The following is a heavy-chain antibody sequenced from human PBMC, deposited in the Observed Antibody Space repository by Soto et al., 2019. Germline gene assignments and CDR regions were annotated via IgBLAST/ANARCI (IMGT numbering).Heavy chain of an antibody. D-gene: IGHD2-15*01. V-gene: IGHV3-30*03. J-gene: IGHJ4*01. CDR1: RLTFSNYG. CDR2: ISYESIST. CDR3: AREAGCSGTNCNVYFDY. Sequence: GSLRVSCVASRLTFSNYGMHWVRQAPGKGLEWVAVISYESISTVYRDSVRGRFTISRDNSRNTLYLHMNSLTPEDTAVYYCAREAGCSGTNCNVYFDYWGLGTLVTVSS.